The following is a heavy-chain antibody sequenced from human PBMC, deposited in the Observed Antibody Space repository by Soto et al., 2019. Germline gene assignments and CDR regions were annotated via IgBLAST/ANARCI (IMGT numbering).Heavy chain of an antibody. J-gene: IGHJ4*02. Sequence: QVQLVESGGGVVQPGRSLRLSCAASGFPFNNYAMHWVRQAPGKGLEWVAVIWHDGSNEHYADYVKGRFRIARDNSNNTLYLQMNSLRGEDTALYYCARDDVSMVTTFLDYWGLGTLVTVSS. CDR3: ARDDVSMVTTFLDY. D-gene: IGHD2-21*02. V-gene: IGHV3-33*01. CDR2: IWHDGSNE. CDR1: GFPFNNYA.